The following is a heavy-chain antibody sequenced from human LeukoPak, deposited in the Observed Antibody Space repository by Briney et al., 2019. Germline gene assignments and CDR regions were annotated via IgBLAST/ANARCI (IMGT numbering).Heavy chain of an antibody. CDR3: ARSLGYSSGG. CDR1: GFTFDDYA. Sequence: GGSLRLSCAASGFTFDDYAMHWVRQAPGKGLEWVSGISWNSDTIAYADSVKGRFTISRDNAKDTLYLQMHSLRVDDTAVYYCARSLGYSSGGWGQGTLVTVSS. CDR2: ISWNSDTI. D-gene: IGHD2-15*01. V-gene: IGHV3-9*01. J-gene: IGHJ4*02.